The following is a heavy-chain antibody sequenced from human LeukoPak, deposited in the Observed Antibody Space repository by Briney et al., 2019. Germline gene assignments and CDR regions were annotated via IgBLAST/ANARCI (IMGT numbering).Heavy chain of an antibody. CDR2: IASDGSST. V-gene: IGHV3-74*01. CDR3: ARGRPHGNDY. Sequence: GGSLRLSCAASGFTFSSYAMSWVRQAPGKGLVWVSRIASDGSSTTYADSVKGRFSISRDNAKNTLYLQMNSLRVEDTAVHYCARGRPHGNDYWGQGTLVTVSS. CDR1: GFTFSSYA. D-gene: IGHD4-23*01. J-gene: IGHJ4*02.